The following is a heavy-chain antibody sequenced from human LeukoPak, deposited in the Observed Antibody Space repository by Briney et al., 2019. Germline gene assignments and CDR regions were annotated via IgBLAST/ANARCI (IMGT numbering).Heavy chain of an antibody. CDR1: GFTVSTNF. CDR3: ATIKTTSFDS. V-gene: IGHV3-66*01. J-gene: IGHJ4*02. D-gene: IGHD2/OR15-2a*01. CDR2: IYTGDNK. Sequence: GGSLRLSCAASGFTVSTNFLSWVRQAPGKGLEWVAVIYTGDNKHYADSVKGRFTISRDKSNNTLYLQMDSLRAEDTAVYYCATIKTTSFDSWGQGTLVTVSS.